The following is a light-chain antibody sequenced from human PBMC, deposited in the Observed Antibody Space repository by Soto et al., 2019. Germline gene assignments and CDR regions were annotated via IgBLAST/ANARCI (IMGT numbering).Light chain of an antibody. CDR2: DAS. CDR1: QSISTW. Sequence: DFQMTQSPSTLSASVGDRVTITCRASQSISTWLAWYQHRPGKAPKLLIYDASSLESGVPSRFSGSGSGTEFTLTISSLQPDDFATYYRQHYNSYSRTFGQGTKVDIK. CDR3: QHYNSYSRT. V-gene: IGKV1-5*01. J-gene: IGKJ1*01.